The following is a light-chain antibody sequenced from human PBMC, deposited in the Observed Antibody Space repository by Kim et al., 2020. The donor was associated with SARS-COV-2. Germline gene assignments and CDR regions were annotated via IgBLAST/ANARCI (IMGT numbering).Light chain of an antibody. CDR1: GGGIDSNY. CDR3: QSFDSSNHAV. CDR2: EDN. Sequence: KTVTISCTGSGGGIDSNYVQWYQQRPGSAPTTVIYEDNQRPSGVPDRFSGSVDSSSNSASLTISGLKTEDEADYYCQSFDSSNHAVFGGGTQLTVL. J-gene: IGLJ7*01. V-gene: IGLV6-57*02.